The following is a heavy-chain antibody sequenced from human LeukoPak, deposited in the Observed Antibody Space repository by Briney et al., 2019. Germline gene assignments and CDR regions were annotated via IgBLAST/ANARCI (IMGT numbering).Heavy chain of an antibody. V-gene: IGHV4-34*01. D-gene: IGHD5-18*01. J-gene: IGHJ4*02. Sequence: PSETLSLTCAVYGGSFSGYYWSWIRQPPGKGLEWIGGINHSGSTNYNPSLKSRVTISVDTSKNQFSLKLSSVTAADTAVYYCARDSGRGYRKSTIDFWGQGTPVTVSS. CDR3: ARDSGRGYRKSTIDF. CDR1: GGSFSGYY. CDR2: INHSGST.